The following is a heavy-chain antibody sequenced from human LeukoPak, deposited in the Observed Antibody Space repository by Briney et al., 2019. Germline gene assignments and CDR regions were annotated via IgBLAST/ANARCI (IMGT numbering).Heavy chain of an antibody. CDR1: GYTFTSYS. Sequence: ASVKVSCKASGYTFTSYSISWVRQAPGQGLEWMGWISAYNGNTNYAQKLQGRVTMTTDTSTSTAYMELRSLRSDDTAVYYCARGDYGDYVKLYFDYWGQGTLVTVSS. CDR2: ISAYNGNT. V-gene: IGHV1-18*01. CDR3: ARGDYGDYVKLYFDY. J-gene: IGHJ4*02. D-gene: IGHD4-17*01.